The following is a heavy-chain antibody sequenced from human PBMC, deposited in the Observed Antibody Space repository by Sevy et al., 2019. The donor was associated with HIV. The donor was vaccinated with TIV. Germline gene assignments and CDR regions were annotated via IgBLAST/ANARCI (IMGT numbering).Heavy chain of an antibody. CDR2: IYYSGST. CDR3: ARGDGYNYDY. J-gene: IGHJ4*02. CDR1: GGSISSGGYY. Sequence: SETLSLTCTVSGGSISSGGYYWSWIRQPPGKGLDWIGYIYYSGSTYYNPSLKSRVTISVDTSKNQFSLKLSSVTAADTAVYYCARGDGYNYDYWGQGTLVTVSS. D-gene: IGHD5-12*01. V-gene: IGHV4-31*03.